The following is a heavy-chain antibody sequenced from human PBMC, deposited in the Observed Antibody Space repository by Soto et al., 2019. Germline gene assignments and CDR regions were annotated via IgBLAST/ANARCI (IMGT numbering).Heavy chain of an antibody. CDR2: IYWDDDK. CDR3: AHRQRTVYFDY. Sequence: QITLKESGPTLVKPTQTLTLTCTFSGFSLSTSGVGVGWIRQPPGKALEWLALIYWDDDKRYSPSLKSRLTISEDTSKNQVVLTMTNMDPVDTATYYCAHRQRTVYFDYWGQGTLVTVSS. D-gene: IGHD4-17*01. CDR1: GFSLSTSGVG. V-gene: IGHV2-5*02. J-gene: IGHJ4*02.